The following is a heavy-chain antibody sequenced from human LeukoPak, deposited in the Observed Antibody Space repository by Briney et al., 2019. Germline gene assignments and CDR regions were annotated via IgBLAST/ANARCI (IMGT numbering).Heavy chain of an antibody. V-gene: IGHV1-8*01. CDR2: MNPNRGNT. D-gene: IGHD3-10*01. CDR3: ARGRKITYYYGSGSYFYYYGMGV. CDR1: GYTFTSYD. J-gene: IGHJ6*02. Sequence: ASVKVSCKASGYTFTSYDINWVRQATGQGREWMGWMNPNRGNTGYAQTFQGRLTMTRNTSISTAYMELSSLRSEDTAVYYCARGRKITYYYGSGSYFYYYGMGVWGQGTTVTVSS.